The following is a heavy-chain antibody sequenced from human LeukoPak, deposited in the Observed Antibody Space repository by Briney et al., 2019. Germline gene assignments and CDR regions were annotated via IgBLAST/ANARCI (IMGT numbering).Heavy chain of an antibody. CDR1: GASISSYY. V-gene: IGHV4-59*01. Sequence: SETLSLTCTVSGASISSYYWSWIRQPPGKGLEWIGYIYYGGGTRYNPSLKGRVTISVDTSKNQFSLKLSSVTAADTAVYYCAISVPAFDYWGQGTLVTVSS. J-gene: IGHJ4*02. CDR2: IYYGGGT. D-gene: IGHD1-1*01. CDR3: AISVPAFDY.